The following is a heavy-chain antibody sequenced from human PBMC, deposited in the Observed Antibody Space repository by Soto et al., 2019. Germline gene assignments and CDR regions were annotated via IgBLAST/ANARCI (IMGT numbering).Heavy chain of an antibody. D-gene: IGHD6-25*01. Sequence: QVQLQESGPGLVKPSETLSLSCTVSNGSISNYYWNWIRRPAGKGLEWIGRGYSSGSASYNPSLRSRVTMSVDTSKNQFSLKLNSVTAADTAVYYCARSGHKESWFAPWGQGTLVTVSS. J-gene: IGHJ5*02. V-gene: IGHV4-4*07. CDR1: NGSISNYY. CDR2: GYSSGSA. CDR3: ARSGHKESWFAP.